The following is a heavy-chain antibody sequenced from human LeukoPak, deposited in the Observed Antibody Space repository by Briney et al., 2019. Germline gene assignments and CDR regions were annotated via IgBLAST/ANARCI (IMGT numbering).Heavy chain of an antibody. CDR2: ISYDGSDK. D-gene: IGHD6-13*01. Sequence: GGSLRLSCAASGFTFSSYGMHWVRQAPGKGLEWVAVISYDGSDKYYADSVKGRFTISRDNSKNTLYLQMNSLRAEDTAVYYCAKVGRIAAHLCDYWGQGTLVTVSS. CDR1: GFTFSSYG. V-gene: IGHV3-30*18. CDR3: AKVGRIAAHLCDY. J-gene: IGHJ4*02.